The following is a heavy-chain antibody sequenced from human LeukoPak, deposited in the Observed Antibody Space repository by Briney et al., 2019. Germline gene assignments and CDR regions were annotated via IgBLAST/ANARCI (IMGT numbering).Heavy chain of an antibody. CDR2: ISYDGSIK. D-gene: IGHD1-26*01. CDR3: AREKGIVGTTAFAY. Sequence: GGSLRLSCAATGFTFSSYAMSWVRQAPGKGLEWVAGISYDGSIKDFADSVKGRFTISRDSSTNTVFLQMNSLRAEDTAVYYCAREKGIVGTTAFAYWGQGTRVTVSS. CDR1: GFTFSSYA. V-gene: IGHV3-30*03. J-gene: IGHJ4*02.